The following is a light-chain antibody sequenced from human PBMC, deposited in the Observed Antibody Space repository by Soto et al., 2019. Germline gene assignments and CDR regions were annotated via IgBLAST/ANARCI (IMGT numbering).Light chain of an antibody. V-gene: IGKV4-1*01. J-gene: IGKJ1*01. CDR1: QIVLYSSNNKNY. Sequence: DIVLTQSPDSLAVSLGERATINCKSSQIVLYSSNNKNYLAWYQQKPGTAPKVLIYHASNLQSGVPSRFSGSGSGTEFTLTISSLQPDDFATYYCQQYNSYSFGQGTKVDIK. CDR2: HAS. CDR3: QQYNSYS.